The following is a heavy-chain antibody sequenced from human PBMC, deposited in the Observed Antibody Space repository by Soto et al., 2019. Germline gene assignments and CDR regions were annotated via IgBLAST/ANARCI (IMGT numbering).Heavy chain of an antibody. D-gene: IGHD3-16*02. CDR1: GFTFSSYG. Sequence: PGGSLRLSCAASGFTFSSYGMHWVRQAPGKGLEWVASISNNGDTAYYADSVKGRFTISRGNSENTLYLQMNGLRADDTALYFCAKSRVFIGAIVTLLDSWGQGTQVTVSS. V-gene: IGHV3-NL1*01. CDR3: AKSRVFIGAIVTLLDS. CDR2: ISNNGDTA. J-gene: IGHJ4*02.